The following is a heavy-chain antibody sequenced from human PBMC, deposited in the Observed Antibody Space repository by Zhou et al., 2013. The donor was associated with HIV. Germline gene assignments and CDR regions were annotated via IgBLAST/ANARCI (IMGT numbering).Heavy chain of an antibody. CDR2: MNPNSGNT. CDR3: ARGGGNEYFQL. Sequence: QVQLVQSGAEVKKPGASVKVSCKATGYTFTNYDISWVRQATGQGLEWMGWMNPNSGNTGYAQNFQGRVTMTANTSISTVYMELRSLRSEDTAVYYCARGGGNEYFQLWGQGTRVIVSS. CDR1: GYTFTNYD. V-gene: IGHV1-8*01. J-gene: IGHJ1*01. D-gene: IGHD1-26*01.